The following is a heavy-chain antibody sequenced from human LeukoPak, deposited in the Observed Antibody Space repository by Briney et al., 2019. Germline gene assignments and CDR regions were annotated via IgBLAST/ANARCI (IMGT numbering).Heavy chain of an antibody. CDR3: ARSDSWQQLSS. D-gene: IGHD6-13*01. CDR2: ISWDGGST. J-gene: IGHJ5*02. Sequence: GGSLRLSCAASGFTFDGYAMHWVRQAPGKGLEWVSLISWDGGSTNYADSVKGRFTISRDNSKNSLYLQMNSLRTEDTALYYCARSDSWQQLSSWGQGTLVAVSS. V-gene: IGHV3-43*01. CDR1: GFTFDGYA.